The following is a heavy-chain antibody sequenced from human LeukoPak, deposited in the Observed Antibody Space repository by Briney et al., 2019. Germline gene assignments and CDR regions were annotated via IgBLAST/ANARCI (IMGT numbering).Heavy chain of an antibody. CDR2: NSAYNGNT. V-gene: IGHV1-18*04. J-gene: IGHJ4*02. CDR3: ARDSPWSEAEQWLVRFDY. CDR1: GYTFTSYG. Sequence: GASVKVSCTASGYTFTSYGISWVRQAPGQGLEWMGWNSAYNGNTNYAQKLQGRVTMTTDTSTSTAYMELRSLRSDDTAVYYCARDSPWSEAEQWLVRFDYWGQGTLVTVSS. D-gene: IGHD6-19*01.